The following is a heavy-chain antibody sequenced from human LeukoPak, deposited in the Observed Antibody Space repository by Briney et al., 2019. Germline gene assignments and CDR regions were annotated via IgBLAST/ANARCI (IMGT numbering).Heavy chain of an antibody. CDR2: IYYSGST. Sequence: SQTLSLTCTVSGGSISSGGYYWSWIRQHPGKGLEWIGYIYYSGSTYYNPSLKSRVTISVDTSKNQFSLKLSSVTAADTAVYYGRGGLIEEPAISSTWFDPWAREPWSPSPQ. J-gene: IGHJ5*02. D-gene: IGHD3-16*01. V-gene: IGHV4-31*03. CDR1: GGSISSGGYY. CDR3: RGGLIEEPAISSTWFDP.